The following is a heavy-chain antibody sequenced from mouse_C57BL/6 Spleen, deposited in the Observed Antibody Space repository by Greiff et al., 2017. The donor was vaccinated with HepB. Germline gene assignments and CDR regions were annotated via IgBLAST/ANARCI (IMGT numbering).Heavy chain of an antibody. CDR3: ARPPLNYYGSSYYWYFDV. V-gene: IGHV1-69*01. J-gene: IGHJ1*03. CDR1: GYTFTSYW. D-gene: IGHD1-1*01. CDR2: IDPSDSYT. Sequence: QVQLQQPGAELVMPGASVKLSCKASGYTFTSYWLHWVKQRPGQGLEWIGEIDPSDSYTNYNQKFKGKSTLTVDKSSSTAYMQLSSLTSEDSAVYYCARPPLNYYGSSYYWYFDVRGTGTTVTVSS.